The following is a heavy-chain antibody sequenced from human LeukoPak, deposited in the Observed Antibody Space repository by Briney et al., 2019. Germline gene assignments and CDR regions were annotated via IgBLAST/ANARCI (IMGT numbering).Heavy chain of an antibody. J-gene: IGHJ4*02. D-gene: IGHD6-13*01. CDR2: IYYSGST. Sequence: SETLSLTCTVSGGSISSYYWSWIRQPPGKGLEWIGYIYYSGSTNYNPSLKSRVTISVDTSKNQFSLKLSSVTAADTAVYYCARSSSWAPYFDYWGQGTLVTVSS. V-gene: IGHV4-59*12. CDR1: GGSISSYY. CDR3: ARSSSWAPYFDY.